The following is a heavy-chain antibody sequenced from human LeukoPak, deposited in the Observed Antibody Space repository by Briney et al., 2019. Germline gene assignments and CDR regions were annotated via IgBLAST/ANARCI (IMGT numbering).Heavy chain of an antibody. CDR3: AELGITMIGGV. CDR1: GFTFNSYS. D-gene: IGHD3-10*02. J-gene: IGHJ6*04. CDR2: ISGSNSYI. V-gene: IGHV3-21*01. Sequence: GGSLRLSCAASGFTFNSYSMNWVRQAPGKGLEWVSSISGSNSYIYYADSMKGRFTISRDDAKNSLYLQMNSLRAEDTAVYYCAELGITMIGGVWGKGTTVTISS.